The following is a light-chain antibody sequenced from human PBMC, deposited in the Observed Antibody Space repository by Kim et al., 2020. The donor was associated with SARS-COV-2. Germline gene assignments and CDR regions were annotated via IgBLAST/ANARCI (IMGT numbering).Light chain of an antibody. CDR3: NSYAGNNRHV. CDR1: SSDVGGYNY. Sequence: LTQPPSASGSPGQSVTISCTGTSSDVGGYNYVSWYQQHPGKAPKLIIYEVTKRPSGVPDRFSGSKSGNTASLTVSGLQAEDEAEYYCNSYAGNNRHVSGSGTKVTVL. CDR2: EVT. V-gene: IGLV2-8*01. J-gene: IGLJ1*01.